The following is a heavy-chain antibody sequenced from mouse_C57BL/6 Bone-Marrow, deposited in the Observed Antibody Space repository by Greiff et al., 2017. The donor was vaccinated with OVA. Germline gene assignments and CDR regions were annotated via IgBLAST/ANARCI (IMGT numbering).Heavy chain of an antibody. V-gene: IGHV3-6*01. Sequence: EVKLMASGPGLLKPSQSLSLTCSVTGYSITSGYYWNWMRQFPGNKLEWMGYISYDGSNNYNPTIKNRMSITRDTSKKQFFLKLNAVTTEDTATYYCARNYYGSIDYWGQGTTLTVSS. CDR1: GYSITSGYY. D-gene: IGHD1-1*01. J-gene: IGHJ2*01. CDR2: ISYDGSN. CDR3: ARNYYGSIDY.